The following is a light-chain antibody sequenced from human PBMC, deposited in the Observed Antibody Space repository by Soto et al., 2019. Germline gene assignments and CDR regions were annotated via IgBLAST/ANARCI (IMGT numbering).Light chain of an antibody. J-gene: IGLJ2*01. CDR2: LDSDGSH. Sequence: QPVLAQSPSASASLGASVKLTCTLSSGHSSYAIAWLQQQPEKGPRYLMKLDSDGSHSKGDGIPDRFSGSSSGAERYLTISSLQSDDEADYYCQTWGTGIVVFGGGTKLTVL. CDR1: SGHSSYA. V-gene: IGLV4-69*01. CDR3: QTWGTGIVV.